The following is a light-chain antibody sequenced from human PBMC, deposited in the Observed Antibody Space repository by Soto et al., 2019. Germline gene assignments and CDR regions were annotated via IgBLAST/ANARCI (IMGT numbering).Light chain of an antibody. Sequence: EVVMTQSPATLSVSPGERATLSCRASQSVSSNLAWYHQKPGQAPSLLIYDASTRATGIPARFSGSGSGTEFTLTISSLQSEDFAVYYCQQYHNWPTMYTFGQGTKLES. CDR3: QQYHNWPTMYT. CDR1: QSVSSN. J-gene: IGKJ2*01. CDR2: DAS. V-gene: IGKV3-15*01.